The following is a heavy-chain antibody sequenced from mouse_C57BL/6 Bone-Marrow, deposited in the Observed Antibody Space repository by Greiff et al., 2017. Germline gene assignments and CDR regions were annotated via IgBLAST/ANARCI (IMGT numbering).Heavy chain of an antibody. Sequence: QVQLKESGAELVKPGASVKISCKASGYAFSSYWMNWVQQRPGKGLEWIGQIYPGDGDTNYNGKFKGKATLTADKSSSPAYMQLSSLTSEDSAVYFCASYYGSSPHWYFDVWGTGTTVTVSS. CDR2: IYPGDGDT. J-gene: IGHJ1*03. D-gene: IGHD1-1*01. V-gene: IGHV1-80*01. CDR1: GYAFSSYW. CDR3: ASYYGSSPHWYFDV.